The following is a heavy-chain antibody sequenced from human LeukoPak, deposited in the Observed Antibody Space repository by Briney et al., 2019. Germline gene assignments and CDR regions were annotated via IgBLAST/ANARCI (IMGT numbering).Heavy chain of an antibody. J-gene: IGHJ3*02. Sequence: PSETLSLSCTVSDGSISSSSYYWGWIRQPPGKGLEWIGSIYYSGSTYYNPSLKSRVTISVDTSKNQYSLKLSSMTAADTAVYYCASRWELPRGDAFDIWGQGTMVTVSS. CDR1: DGSISSSSYY. V-gene: IGHV4-39*01. CDR2: IYYSGST. D-gene: IGHD1-26*01. CDR3: ASRWELPRGDAFDI.